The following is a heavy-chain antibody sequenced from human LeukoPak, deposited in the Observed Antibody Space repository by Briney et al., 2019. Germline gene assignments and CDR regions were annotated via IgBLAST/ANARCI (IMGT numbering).Heavy chain of an antibody. Sequence: SETLSLTCFVSGGSISSSSSSSSYYWGWIRQPPGQGLEWIGCIYHSGNSAYNPSLESRFTISIDTSKNQVSLKLSSVTAADTAMYYCAREMDAHPRTLAWGQGSLVTVSS. J-gene: IGHJ5*02. CDR3: AREMDAHPRTLA. V-gene: IGHV4-31*03. CDR1: GGSISSSSSSSSYY. D-gene: IGHD1-7*01. CDR2: IYHSGNS.